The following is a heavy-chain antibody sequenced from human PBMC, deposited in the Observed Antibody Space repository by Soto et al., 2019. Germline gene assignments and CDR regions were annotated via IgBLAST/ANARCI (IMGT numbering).Heavy chain of an antibody. Sequence: ASVKVSCKASGYTFTNYGISWVRQAPGQGLEWMGWINTYDGNTNHAQKLQGRVTMTTDTSTSTAYMELRSLRSDDTAVYYCARGVGSGTYYNQYNWFDPWGQGTLVTVSS. J-gene: IGHJ5*02. D-gene: IGHD3-10*01. V-gene: IGHV1-18*01. CDR2: INTYDGNT. CDR3: ARGVGSGTYYNQYNWFDP. CDR1: GYTFTNYG.